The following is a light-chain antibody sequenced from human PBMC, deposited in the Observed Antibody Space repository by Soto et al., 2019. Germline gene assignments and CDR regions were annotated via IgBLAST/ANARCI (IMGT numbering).Light chain of an antibody. J-gene: IGLJ3*02. CDR3: CAYAGSDTLV. Sequence: QSALTQPASVSGSPGQSITISCTGPNSDVGSYHLVSWYQQHPDKAPMLMIYEDNQRPSGVSSRFPGSKSGNTASLTISGRRAEDEAEHYRCAYAGSDTLVLGGGNKRTV. V-gene: IGLV2-23*01. CDR2: EDN. CDR1: NSDVGSYHL.